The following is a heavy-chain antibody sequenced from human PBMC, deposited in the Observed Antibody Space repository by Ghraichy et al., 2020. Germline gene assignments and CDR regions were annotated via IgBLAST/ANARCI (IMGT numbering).Heavy chain of an antibody. CDR1: GFTFSSYG. D-gene: IGHD2-2*02. CDR2: IWYDGSNK. V-gene: IGHV3-33*01. CDR3: ASDLGYCSSTSCYTGDYYYYGMDV. J-gene: IGHJ6*02. Sequence: SLRLSCAASGFTFSSYGMHWVRQAPDKGLEWVAVIWYDGSNKYYADSVKGRFTISRDNSKNTLYLQMNSLRAEDTAVYYCASDLGYCSSTSCYTGDYYYYGMDVWGQGTTVTVSS.